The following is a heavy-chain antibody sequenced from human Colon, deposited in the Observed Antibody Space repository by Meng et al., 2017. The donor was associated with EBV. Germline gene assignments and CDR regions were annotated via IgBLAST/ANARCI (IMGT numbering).Heavy chain of an antibody. V-gene: IGHV4-4*02. CDR3: ARVWQSLTAFFNS. CDR1: GGSISSSPW. D-gene: IGHD2-21*01. Sequence: QGAGPGLGKPSGAPSLALPVPGGSISSSPWWTWVRQAPGKGLEWIGEVYHTGSTKYNPSLKSRLTISVDKSKNQFSLNLTSVTAADTAVYYCARVWQSLTAFFNSWGQGTLVTVSS. CDR2: VYHTGST. J-gene: IGHJ4*02.